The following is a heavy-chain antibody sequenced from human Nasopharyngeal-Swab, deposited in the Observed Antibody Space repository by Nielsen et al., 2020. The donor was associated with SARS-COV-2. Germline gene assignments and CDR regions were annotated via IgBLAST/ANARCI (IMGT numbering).Heavy chain of an antibody. Sequence: GESLKISCAASGFSFSTFWMHWVRQVPGEGLVWVSRINTDGRRTNYAESVKGRFTISRDNVKNMLYLQMNNLRPEDTAVYYCARAAYSGSYYGAFDIWGQGTMVTVSS. D-gene: IGHD1-26*01. J-gene: IGHJ3*02. CDR1: GFSFSTFW. V-gene: IGHV3-74*01. CDR2: INTDGRRT. CDR3: ARAAYSGSYYGAFDI.